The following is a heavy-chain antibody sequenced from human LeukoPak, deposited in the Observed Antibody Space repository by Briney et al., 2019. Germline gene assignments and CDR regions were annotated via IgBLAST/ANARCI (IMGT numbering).Heavy chain of an antibody. J-gene: IGHJ4*02. V-gene: IGHV4-59*08. D-gene: IGHD6-19*01. Sequence: SETLSLTCTVSGGSISSYYWTWIRQPPGKGLEWIGYISYSGSTNYNPSVKSRVTISVDTSKNQFSLKLSSVTAADTAVYYCARNLGSGWYYDYWGQGILVTVSS. CDR3: ARNLGSGWYYDY. CDR1: GGSISSYY. CDR2: ISYSGST.